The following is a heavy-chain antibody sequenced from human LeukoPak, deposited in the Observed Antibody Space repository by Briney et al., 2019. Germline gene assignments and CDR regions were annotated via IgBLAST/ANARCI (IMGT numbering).Heavy chain of an antibody. V-gene: IGHV1-2*02. CDR3: ARLLYYGILTGYRPDDY. Sequence: GASVKVSCKASGYTFTGYYMDWVRQAPGQGLEWMGWIDPNSGGTNYAQKFQGRVAMTRDTSTSTAYMELSRLRSDDTAVYYCARLLYYGILTGYRPDDYWGQGTLVTVSS. CDR1: GYTFTGYY. D-gene: IGHD3-9*01. J-gene: IGHJ4*02. CDR2: IDPNSGGT.